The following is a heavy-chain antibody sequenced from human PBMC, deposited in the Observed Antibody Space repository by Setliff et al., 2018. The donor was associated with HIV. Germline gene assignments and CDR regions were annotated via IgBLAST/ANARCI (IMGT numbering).Heavy chain of an antibody. V-gene: IGHV3-20*04. CDR2: INWNGGST. CDR3: VRDXXXVPDPFDI. CDR1: GFTFEDYG. Sequence: GWSLRLSCAVSGFTFEDYGMSWVRQAPGKGLEWVSGINWNGGSTGYVDSVKGRFTISRDNAKNSLYLQMNSLRAADMALYYCVRDXXXVPDPFDIWGQGXMVTVSS. D-gene: IGHD1-1*01. J-gene: IGHJ3*02.